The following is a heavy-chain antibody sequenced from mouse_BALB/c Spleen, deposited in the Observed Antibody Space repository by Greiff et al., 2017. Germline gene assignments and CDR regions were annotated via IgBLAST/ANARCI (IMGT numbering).Heavy chain of an antibody. D-gene: IGHD2-3*01. V-gene: IGHV2-9*02. CDR2: IWAGGST. Sequence: VKLMESGPGLVAPSQSLSITCTVSGFSLTSYGVHWVRQPPGKGLEWLGVIWAGGSTNYNSALMSRLSISKNNSKSQVFLKMNSLQTDDTAMFYCTRESGYYYFDYWGQGTTLTVSS. J-gene: IGHJ2*01. CDR3: TRESGYYYFDY. CDR1: GFSLTSYG.